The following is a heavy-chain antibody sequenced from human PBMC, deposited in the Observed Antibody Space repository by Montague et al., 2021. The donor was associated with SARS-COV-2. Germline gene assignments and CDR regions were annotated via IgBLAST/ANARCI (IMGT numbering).Heavy chain of an antibody. CDR1: GGSISSYY. CDR2: LYITGST. J-gene: IGHJ4*02. D-gene: IGHD3-10*01. V-gene: IGHV4-4*07. CDR3: ASIPTRLNTVRGVIDN. Sequence: SETLSLTCTVSGGSISSYYWSWVRQSAGKGLEWIGRLYITGSTNHNSALEGRVTMSVDTSRSQFYLKLTSVAAADTAVYYCASIPTRLNTVRGVIDNWGQGVLVTVSS.